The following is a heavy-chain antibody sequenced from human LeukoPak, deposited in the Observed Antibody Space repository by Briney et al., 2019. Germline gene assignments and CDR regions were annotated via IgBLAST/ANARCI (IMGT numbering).Heavy chain of an antibody. D-gene: IGHD6-13*01. CDR3: AKDKDYSKLILDY. CDR1: GFTFSSYW. CDR2: ISGSGSIT. J-gene: IGHJ4*02. Sequence: PGGSLRLSCAASGFTFSSYWMHWVRQAPGKGLEWVSGISGSGSITYYADSVKGRFTISRDNSKNTLHLQMNSLRAEDTAIYYCAKDKDYSKLILDYWGQGTLVTVSS. V-gene: IGHV3-23*01.